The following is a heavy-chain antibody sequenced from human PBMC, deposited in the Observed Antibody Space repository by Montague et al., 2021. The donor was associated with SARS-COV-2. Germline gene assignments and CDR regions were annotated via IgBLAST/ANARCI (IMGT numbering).Heavy chain of an antibody. CDR1: GDSVASNRAA. Sequence: CAISGDSVASNRAAWNWNRQSPSRGLEWLGRTYYKSKWYNDYAVSVKSRITINPDTSKNQFSLQLNSVTPEDAAVYYCARQFPVQGLRYSYYGMDVWGQGTTVTVSS. CDR3: ARQFPVQGLRYSYYGMDV. D-gene: IGHD4-11*01. V-gene: IGHV6-1*01. J-gene: IGHJ6*02. CDR2: TYYKSKWYN.